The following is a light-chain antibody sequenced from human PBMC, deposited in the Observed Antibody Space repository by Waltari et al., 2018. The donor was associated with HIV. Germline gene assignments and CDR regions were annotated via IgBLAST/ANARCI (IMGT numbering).Light chain of an antibody. J-gene: IGLJ2*01. V-gene: IGLV2-18*02. CDR1: SSAVGNYNR. CDR2: EVS. Sequence: QSALTQPPSVSGSLGQSVTISCTGTSSAVGNYNRVFWYQQPPGSAPKLMIYEVSNRPSGVPRRFSGSKSGNPASLTISGLQAEDEADYYCSSYTSSNTFVVFGGGTKLTVL. CDR3: SSYTSSNTFVV.